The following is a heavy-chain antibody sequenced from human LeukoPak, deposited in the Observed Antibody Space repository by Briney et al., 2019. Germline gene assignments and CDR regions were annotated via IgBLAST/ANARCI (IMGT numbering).Heavy chain of an antibody. CDR2: IYSGGST. D-gene: IGHD3-22*01. Sequence: PGGSLRLSCAASGFTVSSNYMSWVRQAPGKGLEWVSVIYSGGSTYYADSVKGRFTISRDNSKNTLYLQMNSLRAEDTAVYYCARGGSGYYLYYFDYWGQGTLVTVSS. CDR1: GFTVSSNY. J-gene: IGHJ4*02. CDR3: ARGGSGYYLYYFDY. V-gene: IGHV3-53*05.